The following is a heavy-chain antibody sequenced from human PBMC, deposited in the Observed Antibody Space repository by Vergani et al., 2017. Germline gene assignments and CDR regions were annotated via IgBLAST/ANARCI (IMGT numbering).Heavy chain of an antibody. CDR3: ARNLAYCGGDCYSTYYYYYMDV. CDR2: IYSGGST. Sequence: EVQLVETGGGLIQPGWSLRLSCAASGFTVSSNYMSWVRQAPGKGLEWVSVIYSGGSTYYADSVKGRFTISRDNSKNTLYLQMNSLRAEDTAVYYCARNLAYCGGDCYSTYYYYYMDVWGKGTTVTVSS. V-gene: IGHV3-53*02. D-gene: IGHD2-21*01. CDR1: GFTVSSNY. J-gene: IGHJ6*03.